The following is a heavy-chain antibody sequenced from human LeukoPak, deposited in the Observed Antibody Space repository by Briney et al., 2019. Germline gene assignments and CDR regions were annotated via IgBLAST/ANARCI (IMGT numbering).Heavy chain of an antibody. D-gene: IGHD3-22*01. CDR3: ARVWRKVSYYYDKPVAFDI. J-gene: IGHJ3*02. CDR2: ISYDGSNK. V-gene: IGHV3-30*04. CDR1: GFTFSSYA. Sequence: PGGSLRLSCAASGFTFSSYAMHWVCQAPGKGLEWVAVISYDGSNKYYADSVKGRFTISRDNSKNTLYLQMNSLRAEDTAVYYCARVWRKVSYYYDKPVAFDIWGQGTMVTVSS.